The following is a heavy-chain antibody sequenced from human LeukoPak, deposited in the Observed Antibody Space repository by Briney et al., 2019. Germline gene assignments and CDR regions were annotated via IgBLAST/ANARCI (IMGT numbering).Heavy chain of an antibody. CDR3: AKAHEVSRYFDWIYYYYYGMDV. CDR1: GFTFSSYA. Sequence: GGSLRLSCAASGFTFSSYAMSWVRQAPGKGLEWVSAISGSGGSTYYADSVKGRFTISRDNSKNTLYLQMNSLRAEDTAVYYCAKAHEVSRYFDWIYYYYYGMDVWGQGTTVTVSS. V-gene: IGHV3-23*01. J-gene: IGHJ6*02. D-gene: IGHD3-9*01. CDR2: ISGSGGST.